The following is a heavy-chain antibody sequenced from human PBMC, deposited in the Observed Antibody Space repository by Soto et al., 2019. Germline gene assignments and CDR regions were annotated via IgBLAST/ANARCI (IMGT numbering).Heavy chain of an antibody. J-gene: IGHJ6*03. CDR2: ISWNSGSV. V-gene: IGHV3-9*01. CDR1: GFTFDDYA. CDR3: AKDMGCSSTSCYGGVAGYMDV. Sequence: GGSLRLSCAASGFTFDDYAMHWVRQAPGKGLEWVSGISWNSGSVGYADSVKGRFTISRDNAKNSLYLQMNSLRAEDTALYYCAKDMGCSSTSCYGGVAGYMDVWGKGTTVTVSS. D-gene: IGHD2-2*01.